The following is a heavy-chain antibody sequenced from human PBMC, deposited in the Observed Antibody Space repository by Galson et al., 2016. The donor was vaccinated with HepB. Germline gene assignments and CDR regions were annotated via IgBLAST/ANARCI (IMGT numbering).Heavy chain of an antibody. CDR1: GFTFSSSG. CDR3: AKDGRIYCSSASCHDHFHY. Sequence: SLRLSCAASGFTFSSSGMHWVRQAPGKGLEWVALISYDGSNKKYADSVKGRFIISRDNSKKTLYLQMNSLRAEDTAVYYCAKDGRIYCSSASCHDHFHYWGQGTLVTVSS. J-gene: IGHJ4*02. V-gene: IGHV3-30*18. D-gene: IGHD2-2*01. CDR2: ISYDGSNK.